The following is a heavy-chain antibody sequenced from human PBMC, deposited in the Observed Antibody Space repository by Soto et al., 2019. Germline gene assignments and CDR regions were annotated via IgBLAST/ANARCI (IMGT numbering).Heavy chain of an antibody. J-gene: IGHJ6*02. D-gene: IGHD6-6*01. CDR2: IRSKANSYAT. CDR3: TRPIYSSSFYYGMDV. CDR1: GFTFSGSA. V-gene: IGHV3-73*02. Sequence: EVQLVESGGGLVQPGGSLKLSCAASGFTFSGSAMHWVRQASGKGLEWVGRIRSKANSYATAYAASVKGRFTISRDDSKNTAYLEINSLKTEDTAVYYCTRPIYSSSFYYGMDVWGQGTTVTVSS.